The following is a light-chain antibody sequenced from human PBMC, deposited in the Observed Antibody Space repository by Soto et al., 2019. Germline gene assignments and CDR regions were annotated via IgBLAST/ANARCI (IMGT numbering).Light chain of an antibody. V-gene: IGLV2-14*01. CDR1: SSDVGSYNY. Sequence: QSALTQPASVSGSPGQSITISCTGTSSDVGSYNYVSWYQQHPGKAPKLMIYDVRNRPSGVSNRFSGSKSGNTASLTISELQAEDEADYYCSSYTSSSSDVFGTGTKLTVL. CDR2: DVR. J-gene: IGLJ1*01. CDR3: SSYTSSSSDV.